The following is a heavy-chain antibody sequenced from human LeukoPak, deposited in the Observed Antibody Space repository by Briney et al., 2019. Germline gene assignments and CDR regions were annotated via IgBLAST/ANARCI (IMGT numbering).Heavy chain of an antibody. CDR3: ARPDDYGGKPAAFDI. V-gene: IGHV5-51*01. Sequence: GESLKISCKGSGYAFITYWIGWVRPMPGKGREWMGIIYPVDSDTRYSPSFRGQVTISADKSINTAYLQWSSLKASDTAMYYCARPDDYGGKPAAFDIWGQGTMVTVSS. CDR2: IYPVDSDT. D-gene: IGHD4-23*01. J-gene: IGHJ3*02. CDR1: GYAFITYW.